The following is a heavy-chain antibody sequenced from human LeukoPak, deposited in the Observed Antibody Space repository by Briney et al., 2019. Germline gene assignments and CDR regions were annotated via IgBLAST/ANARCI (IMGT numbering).Heavy chain of an antibody. Sequence: GGSLRLSRAASGLTFSTYAVRWVRPAPGKGLEWGIAISGTGGITSHSDSVNGRFNISRDKSKITLYLQTNSLRAEDTAVYYCAKDLDTKIVVAYFDYWGQGTLVTVSS. CDR2: ISGTGGIT. CDR1: GLTFSTYA. CDR3: AKDLDTKIVVAYFDY. V-gene: IGHV3-23*01. D-gene: IGHD3-22*01. J-gene: IGHJ4*02.